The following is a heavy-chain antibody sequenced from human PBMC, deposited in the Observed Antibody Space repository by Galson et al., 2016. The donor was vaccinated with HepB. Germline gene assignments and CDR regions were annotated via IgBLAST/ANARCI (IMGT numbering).Heavy chain of an antibody. V-gene: IGHV3-48*04. D-gene: IGHD6-13*01. CDR3: AREGTGSSSFIDYYYRMDV. CDR2: ITSRSTAI. J-gene: IGHJ6*02. Sequence: SLRLSCAASGFTLSSYSMNWVRQTPGKGLEWVSYITSRSTAIYYADSVKGRFTISRDNARNSLYLQMNSLRAEDTAVYYCAREGTGSSSFIDYYYRMDVWGQGTTVTVSS. CDR1: GFTLSSYS.